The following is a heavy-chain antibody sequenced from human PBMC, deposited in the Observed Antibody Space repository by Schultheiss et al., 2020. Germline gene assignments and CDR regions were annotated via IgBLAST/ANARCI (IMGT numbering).Heavy chain of an antibody. CDR3: AKEGRYCSVGSCYFDY. CDR2: ISSSGSTI. D-gene: IGHD2-15*01. Sequence: GGSLRLSCAASGFTFSDYYMSWIRQAPGKGLEWVSYISSSGSTIYYADSVKGRFTISRDNAKNSLYLQMNSLRAEDTAVYYCAKEGRYCSVGSCYFDYWGQGTLVTVSS. CDR1: GFTFSDYY. V-gene: IGHV3-11*04. J-gene: IGHJ4*02.